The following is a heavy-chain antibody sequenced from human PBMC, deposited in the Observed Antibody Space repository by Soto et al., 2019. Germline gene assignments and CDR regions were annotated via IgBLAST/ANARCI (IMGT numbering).Heavy chain of an antibody. J-gene: IGHJ6*02. CDR2: ISLSEGS. Sequence: QVQLQESGPGLVKPSGTLSLSCAVSGGSITNTKWWTWVRQAPGKGLEWIGEISLSEGSPYNPSLKGRVAMALATATNHFSLRLSSVPAAATAVYCRATQPISYTWDVWGQGPTVTVS. CDR3: ATQPISYTWDV. CDR1: GGSITNTKW. V-gene: IGHV4-4*01. D-gene: IGHD1-1*01.